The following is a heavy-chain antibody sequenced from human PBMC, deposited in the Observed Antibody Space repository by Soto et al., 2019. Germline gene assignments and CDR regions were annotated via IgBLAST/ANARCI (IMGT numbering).Heavy chain of an antibody. CDR1: GFTFTSYW. Sequence: EVQVVESGGASVQPGGSLRLSCAASGFTFTSYWIHWVRQAPGKGLLWMSRIKGDETTSSYADSVKGRFTISRDNAKNTVDLQMNSLRAEDTVVYYCARGAFGSYYVDYWGQGTLVTVSS. J-gene: IGHJ4*02. CDR3: ARGAFGSYYVDY. V-gene: IGHV3-74*01. CDR2: IKGDETTS. D-gene: IGHD3-10*01.